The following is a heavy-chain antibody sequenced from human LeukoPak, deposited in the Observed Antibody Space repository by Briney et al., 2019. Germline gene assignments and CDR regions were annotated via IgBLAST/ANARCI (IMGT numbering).Heavy chain of an antibody. CDR2: IIPMFGTT. CDR1: GGTFSSDA. V-gene: IGHV1-69*05. D-gene: IGHD3-10*01. Sequence: SVKVSCKSSGGTFSSDAISWVRQAPGQGLEWMGGIIPMFGTTDHAQKFQGRVTITTDESTITAYMELSSLRSEDTALYYCARAPVRGNFNYYYYMDVWGKGTTVTVSS. CDR3: ARAPVRGNFNYYYYMDV. J-gene: IGHJ6*03.